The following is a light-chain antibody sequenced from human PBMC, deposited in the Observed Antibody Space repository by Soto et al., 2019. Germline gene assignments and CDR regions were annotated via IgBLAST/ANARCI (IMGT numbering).Light chain of an antibody. Sequence: ENVLTQSPGTLSLFPGERATLSCRASQSVSSTYFAWYRQKPGQPPSLLIYGASNRATGVPDRFSGSGSGPDFTLTISRLEPEDFAVYYCQQYISSPPGFTFGPGTTVEIK. CDR2: GAS. J-gene: IGKJ3*01. CDR1: QSVSSTY. CDR3: QQYISSPPGFT. V-gene: IGKV3-20*01.